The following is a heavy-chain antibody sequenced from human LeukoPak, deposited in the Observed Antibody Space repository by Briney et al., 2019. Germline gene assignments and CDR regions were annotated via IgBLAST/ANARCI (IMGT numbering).Heavy chain of an antibody. D-gene: IGHD4-17*01. CDR2: ISAYNGNT. V-gene: IGHV1-18*01. J-gene: IGHJ3*02. Sequence: GESLKISCKGSGYTFTSYGISWVRQAPGQGLEWMGWISAYNGNTNYAQKLQGRVTMTTDTSTSTAYMELRSLRSDDTAVYYCARGLGYGDYDDAFDIWGQGTMVTVSS. CDR3: ARGLGYGDYDDAFDI. CDR1: GYTFTSYG.